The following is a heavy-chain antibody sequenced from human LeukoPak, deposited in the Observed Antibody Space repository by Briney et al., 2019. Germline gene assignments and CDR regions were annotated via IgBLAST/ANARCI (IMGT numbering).Heavy chain of an antibody. V-gene: IGHV4-4*07. D-gene: IGHD6-13*01. CDR1: GGSISSYY. CDR3: ARGGGQQLVGGYYYYYYMDV. CDR2: IYTSGST. Sequence: PSETLSLTCTVSGGSISSYYWSWIRQPAGKGLEWIGRIYTSGSTSYNPSLKSRVTISVDKSKNQFSLKLSSVTAADTAVYYRARGGGQQLVGGYYYYYYMDVWGKGTTVTVSS. J-gene: IGHJ6*03.